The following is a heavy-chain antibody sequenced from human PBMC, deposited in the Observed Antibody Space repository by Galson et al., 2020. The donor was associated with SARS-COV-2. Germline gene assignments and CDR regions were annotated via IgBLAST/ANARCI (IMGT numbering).Heavy chain of an antibody. Sequence: SLRLSCAASGFTFDDYAMHWVRQAPGKGLEWVLGISWNSGSIGYADSVKGRFTISRDNAKNSLYLQMNSLRAEDTALYYCAKGRSQQWLEREYFDYWGQGTLVTVSS. D-gene: IGHD6-19*01. J-gene: IGHJ4*02. CDR1: GFTFDDYA. V-gene: IGHV3-9*01. CDR2: ISWNSGSI. CDR3: AKGRSQQWLEREYFDY.